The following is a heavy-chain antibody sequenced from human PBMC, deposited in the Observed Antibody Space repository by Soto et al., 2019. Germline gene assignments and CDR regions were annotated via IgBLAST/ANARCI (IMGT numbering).Heavy chain of an antibody. J-gene: IGHJ5*02. D-gene: IGHD6-6*01. CDR3: ARAGHSSSTEGANWFDP. Sequence: PSETLSPTCTVSSGSISSSVGYYWSWIRQHPGKGLEWIGYIYYSGSTYYNPSLKSRVTISVDTSNNQFSLKLSSVTAADTAVYYGARAGHSSSTEGANWFDPWGQGTLVTSPQ. CDR1: SGSISSSVGYY. CDR2: IYYSGST. V-gene: IGHV4-31*03.